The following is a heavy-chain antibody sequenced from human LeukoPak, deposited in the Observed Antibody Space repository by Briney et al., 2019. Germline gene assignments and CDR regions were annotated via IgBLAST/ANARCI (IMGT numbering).Heavy chain of an antibody. CDR3: AMDIVGALCYFDY. CDR1: GYTFTAYY. J-gene: IGHJ4*02. Sequence: GASVKVSCKASGYTFTAYYMHWVRQAPGQGLEWIGWINPNSGGTNYAQKFQGRVTMTRDTSISTAYMELSRLRSDDTAVYYCAMDIVGALCYFDYWGQGTLVTVSS. CDR2: INPNSGGT. V-gene: IGHV1-2*02. D-gene: IGHD1-26*01.